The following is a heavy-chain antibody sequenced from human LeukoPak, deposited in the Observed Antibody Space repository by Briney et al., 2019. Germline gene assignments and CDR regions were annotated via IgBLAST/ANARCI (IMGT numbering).Heavy chain of an antibody. CDR3: ARDQSADFGMDV. CDR1: GGTFSSYA. CDR2: IIPIFGTA. V-gene: IGHV1-69*01. J-gene: IGHJ6*04. Sequence: RASVKVSCKASGGTFSSYAISWVRQAPGRGLEWMGGIIPIFGTANYAQKFQGRVTITADESTSTAHMELSSLRSEDTAVYYCARDQSADFGMDVWGKGTTVTVSS. D-gene: IGHD6-25*01.